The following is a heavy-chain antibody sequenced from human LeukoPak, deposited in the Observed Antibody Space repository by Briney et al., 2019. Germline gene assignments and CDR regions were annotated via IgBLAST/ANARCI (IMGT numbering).Heavy chain of an antibody. CDR3: AREIGGYFDY. CDR2: IYHSGST. Sequence: SETLSLTCVVSGYSISSGYYWGWIRQPPGEGLEWIGSIYHSGSTYYNPSLKSRVTISVDTSKNQFSLKLSSVTAADTAVYYCAREIGGYFDYWGQGTLVTVSS. D-gene: IGHD3-3*01. J-gene: IGHJ4*02. CDR1: GYSISSGYY. V-gene: IGHV4-38-2*01.